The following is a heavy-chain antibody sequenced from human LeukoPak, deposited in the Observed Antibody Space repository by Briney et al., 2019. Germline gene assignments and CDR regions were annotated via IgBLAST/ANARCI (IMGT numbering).Heavy chain of an antibody. CDR3: ARDGATFSGYDWYYYMDV. D-gene: IGHD5-12*01. CDR2: INWNGNTI. V-gene: IGHV3-20*04. CDR1: GFTFDDYD. J-gene: IGHJ6*03. Sequence: PGGSLRLSCAASGFTFDDYDINWVRQAPGKGLEWVSHINWNGNTIGYADSMKGRFTISRDNAKNSVFLQMNSLRTEDTALYYCARDGATFSGYDWYYYMDVWGKGTTVTVSS.